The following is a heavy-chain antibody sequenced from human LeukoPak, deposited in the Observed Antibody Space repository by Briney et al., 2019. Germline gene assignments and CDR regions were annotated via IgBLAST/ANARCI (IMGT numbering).Heavy chain of an antibody. V-gene: IGHV3-48*03. CDR3: ARDPEGGSWYDY. D-gene: IGHD6-13*01. J-gene: IGHJ4*02. CDR2: ISSSCSTI. Sequence: PGGSLRLSCAASGFTFSSYERNWVRQAPGKWLELVSYISSSCSTIYYADSVKGRFTISRGNAKNSLYLQMNSLRAEDTAVYYCARDPEGGSWYDYWGQGTLVTVSS. CDR1: GFTFSSYE.